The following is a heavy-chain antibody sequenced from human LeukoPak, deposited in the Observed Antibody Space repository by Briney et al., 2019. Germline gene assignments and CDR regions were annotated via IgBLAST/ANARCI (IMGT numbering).Heavy chain of an antibody. Sequence: GESLRLSCAASGFTFSSYWMSWVRQAPGKGLEWVANIKLDGSEKYYVDSVKGRFTISRDNAKNTLYLQMNSLRAEDTAVYYCARVSVTGIPYFDYWGQGTLVTVSS. V-gene: IGHV3-7*01. CDR2: IKLDGSEK. J-gene: IGHJ4*02. CDR3: ARVSVTGIPYFDY. CDR1: GFTFSSYW. D-gene: IGHD1-20*01.